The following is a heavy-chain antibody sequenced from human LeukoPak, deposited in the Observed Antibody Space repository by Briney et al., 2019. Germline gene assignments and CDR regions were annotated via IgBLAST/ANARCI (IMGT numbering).Heavy chain of an antibody. V-gene: IGHV4-59*01. CDR3: AREVSSSWKDDAFDI. CDR2: IYYSGST. J-gene: IGHJ3*02. D-gene: IGHD6-13*01. Sequence: SETLSLTCTVSGGSISSYYWSWIRQPPGKGLEWIGYIYYSGSTNYNPSLKSRVTISVDTSKNQFSLKLSSVTAADTAVYYCAREVSSSWKDDAFDIWGQGTMVTVSS. CDR1: GGSISSYY.